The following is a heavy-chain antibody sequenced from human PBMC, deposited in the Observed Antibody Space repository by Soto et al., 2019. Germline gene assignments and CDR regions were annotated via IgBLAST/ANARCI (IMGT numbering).Heavy chain of an antibody. CDR2: ISASNGIT. CDR1: GYRFTSYG. J-gene: IGHJ4*02. Sequence: QVQLVQSGAEVKNPGASVKVSCKASGYRFTSYGISWVRQAPGQELEWMGWISASNGITNYAQKFQGRVTMTTDTSTTTAYMELRSLRSDDTAVYYCARVYRFYDRRPYYFDYWGQGTLVTVSS. V-gene: IGHV1-18*04. CDR3: ARVYRFYDRRPYYFDY. D-gene: IGHD3-22*01.